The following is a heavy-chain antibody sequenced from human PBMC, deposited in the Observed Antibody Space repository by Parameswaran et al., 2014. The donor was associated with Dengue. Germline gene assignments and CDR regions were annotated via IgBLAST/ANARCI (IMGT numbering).Heavy chain of an antibody. V-gene: IGHV3-21*01. Sequence: WIRQPPGKGLEWVSFISSSSSYIYYADSVRGRFTTSRDNAKDSLFLQMNSLRAEDTAVYYCARKEGYCSSTRCYDLSPAYGMDVWGQGTTVTVSS. CDR2: ISSSSSYI. D-gene: IGHD2-2*01. CDR3: ARKEGYCSSTRCYDLSPAYGMDV. J-gene: IGHJ6*02.